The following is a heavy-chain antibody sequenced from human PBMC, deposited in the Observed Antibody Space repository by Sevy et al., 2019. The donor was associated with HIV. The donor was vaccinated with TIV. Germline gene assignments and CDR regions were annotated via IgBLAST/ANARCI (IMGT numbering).Heavy chain of an antibody. J-gene: IGHJ6*02. V-gene: IGHV3-21*01. CDR1: GFMFSSYS. Sequence: GGSLRLSCAASGFMFSSYSMNWVRQAPGKGLEWVSSISSDSNYIYYADSVKGRFTISRDNAKNSLYLQMNSLRAEDTAVYYCAGPDATGGMDVWGQVSTVTVSS. CDR3: AGPDATGGMDV. CDR2: ISSDSNYI.